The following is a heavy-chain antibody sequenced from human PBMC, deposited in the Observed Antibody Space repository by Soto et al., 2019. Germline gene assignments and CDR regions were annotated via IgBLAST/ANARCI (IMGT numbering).Heavy chain of an antibody. D-gene: IGHD3-9*01. CDR2: INSDGSKM. V-gene: IGHV3-74*01. CDR3: ARDYYGLLTGSYFDH. J-gene: IGHJ4*02. CDR1: GVSFSSYS. Sequence: GGSLRLSCAASGVSFSSYSMHWVRQAPREGLVWVSRINSDGSKMVYADSVKGRFTISRDNAKNTLYLEMSGLGAEDTAVYYCARDYYGLLTGSYFDHWGQGALVPVSS.